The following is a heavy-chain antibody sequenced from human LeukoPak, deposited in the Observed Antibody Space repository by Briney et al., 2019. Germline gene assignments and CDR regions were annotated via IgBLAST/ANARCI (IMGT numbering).Heavy chain of an antibody. CDR1: GGSISTYY. CDR3: AREYSSFEY. V-gene: IGHV4-59*01. J-gene: IGHJ4*02. D-gene: IGHD6-13*01. Sequence: SETLSLTCTVSGGSISTYYWSWIRQPPGKGLEWIGYIHYSGGTDYNPSLRSRVTISVDTSKNQLSLKLTSVTAADTAVYYCAREYSSFEYWGQGTLVTVSS. CDR2: IHYSGGT.